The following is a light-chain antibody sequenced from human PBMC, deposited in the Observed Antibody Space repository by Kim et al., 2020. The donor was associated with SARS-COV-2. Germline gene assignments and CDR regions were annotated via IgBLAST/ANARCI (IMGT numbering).Light chain of an antibody. V-gene: IGKV1-27*01. J-gene: IGKJ1*01. Sequence: DIQMTQSPSSLSASVGDRVTITCRASQGISHDLAWYQQKPGKVPKLLIFAASALHSGVPSRFSGSGSGTDVTLTISSLQPEDVATYYCQKYNGAPWTFGQGTKVDIK. CDR3: QKYNGAPWT. CDR2: AAS. CDR1: QGISHD.